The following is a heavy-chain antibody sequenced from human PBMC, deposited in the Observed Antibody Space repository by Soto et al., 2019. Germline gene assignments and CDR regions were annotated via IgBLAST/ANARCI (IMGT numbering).Heavy chain of an antibody. Sequence: TSETLSLTCTVSGGSIISYYWSWIQQPPGKGLEWIGYIYYSGSTNYNPSLKSRVTISVDTSKNQFSLKLSSVTAADTAVYYCARAYYDFWSGYLNWFDPWGQGTLVTVSS. D-gene: IGHD3-3*01. V-gene: IGHV4-59*01. CDR3: ARAYYDFWSGYLNWFDP. CDR1: GGSIISYY. J-gene: IGHJ5*02. CDR2: IYYSGST.